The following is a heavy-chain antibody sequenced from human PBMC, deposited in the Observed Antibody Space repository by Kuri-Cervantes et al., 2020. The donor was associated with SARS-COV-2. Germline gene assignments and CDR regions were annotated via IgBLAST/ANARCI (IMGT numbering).Heavy chain of an antibody. CDR3: ASSRSITIFGVVINYYYGMDV. CDR2: ISSSGSTI. CDR1: GFTFMSYE. D-gene: IGHD3-3*01. Sequence: GGSLRLSCAASGFTFMSYERNGVRQAPGKGLEWVSYISSSGSTIYYADPVKGRFTISIDNAKNSLYLQMNSLKSEDTAVYYCASSRSITIFGVVINYYYGMDVWGQGTTVTVSS. J-gene: IGHJ6*02. V-gene: IGHV3-48*03.